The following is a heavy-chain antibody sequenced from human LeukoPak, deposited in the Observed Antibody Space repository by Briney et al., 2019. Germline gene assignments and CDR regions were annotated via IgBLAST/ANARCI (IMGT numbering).Heavy chain of an antibody. Sequence: GGSLRLSCAASGFTFSSYGMHWVRQAPVKGLEWVAVIWYDGSNKYYADSVKGRFTISRDNSKNTLYLQMNSLRAEDTAVYYCARDDSPDQYYYYGMDVWGQGTSVTVSS. V-gene: IGHV3-33*01. CDR2: IWYDGSNK. CDR1: GFTFSSYG. CDR3: ARDDSPDQYYYYGMDV. D-gene: IGHD1-14*01. J-gene: IGHJ6*02.